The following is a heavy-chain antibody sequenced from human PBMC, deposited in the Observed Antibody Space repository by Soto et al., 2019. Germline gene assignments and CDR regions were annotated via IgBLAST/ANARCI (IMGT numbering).Heavy chain of an antibody. CDR1: VFTFSSHA. D-gene: IGHD2-15*01. CDR2: SGSSGAT. CDR3: AKKGSGCNWFDT. J-gene: IGHJ5*02. V-gene: IGHV3-23*01. Sequence: GSLRLSCAASVFTFSSHAMSCVRQSHGKWPEWVAASGSSGATYFADSVKGRFTISRDNSKNTLFLEMNSLSPEDTGVYFCAKKGSGCNWFDTWGQGILVTVS.